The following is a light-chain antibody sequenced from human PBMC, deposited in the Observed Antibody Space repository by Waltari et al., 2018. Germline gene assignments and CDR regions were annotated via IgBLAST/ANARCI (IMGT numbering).Light chain of an antibody. CDR2: DAS. V-gene: IGKV3-11*01. CDR1: QSVRSA. J-gene: IGKJ3*01. CDR3: QQRSNWPREFT. Sequence: DIVLTLSPLALSLSPGERATLSCRASQSVRSALAWYQQKPGQAPRLLIYDASNRATGIPSRFSGSGSGTDFTLTISSLEPEDFAFYYCQQRSNWPREFTFGPGTKVDIK.